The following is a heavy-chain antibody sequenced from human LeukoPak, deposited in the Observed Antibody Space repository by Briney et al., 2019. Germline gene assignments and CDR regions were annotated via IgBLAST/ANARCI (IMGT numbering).Heavy chain of an antibody. CDR2: TSYDGTNK. V-gene: IGHV3-30-3*01. D-gene: IGHD4-11*01. CDR3: ARDLSLGIPTASGIDY. CDR1: GFTFSDAW. Sequence: GGSLRLSCAASGFTFSDAWMSWVRQAPGKGLEWVTLTSYDGTNKYYGDSVKGRFTISRDNSKNTLYLQMNSLRVEDTAVCYCARDLSLGIPTASGIDYWGQGTLVTVSS. J-gene: IGHJ4*02.